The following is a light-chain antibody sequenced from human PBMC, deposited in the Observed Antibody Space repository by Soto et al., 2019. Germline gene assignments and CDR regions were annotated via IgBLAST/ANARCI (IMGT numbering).Light chain of an antibody. CDR2: AAS. CDR1: KSISSY. Sequence: DIQMTQSPSSLSASVGDRVTITCRASKSISSYLNWYQQKPGKAPKLLIYAASSLQSGVPSRFSGSGSGTDFTLTISSLQPEDFATYYCQQSYSTPHYTFGQGTKLEIK. V-gene: IGKV1-39*01. J-gene: IGKJ2*01. CDR3: QQSYSTPHYT.